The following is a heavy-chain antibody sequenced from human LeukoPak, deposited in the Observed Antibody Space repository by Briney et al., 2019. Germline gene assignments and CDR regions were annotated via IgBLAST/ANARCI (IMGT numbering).Heavy chain of an antibody. CDR2: ISSSSSYI. CDR1: GFPFSRYS. J-gene: IGHJ6*02. CDR3: AALRRGKYGMDV. V-gene: IGHV3-21*01. D-gene: IGHD3-16*01. Sequence: PGGSLRLSCAASGFPFSRYSMNWVRQAPGKGLEWVSSISSSSSYIYYADSVKGRFTISRGNAKNSLYLQMNSLRAEDTAVYYCAALRRGKYGMDVWGQGTTVTVSS.